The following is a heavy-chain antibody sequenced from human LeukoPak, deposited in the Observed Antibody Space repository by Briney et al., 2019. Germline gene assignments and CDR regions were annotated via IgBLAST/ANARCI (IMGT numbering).Heavy chain of an antibody. D-gene: IGHD5-24*01. J-gene: IGHJ4*02. CDR3: ARDRYGDGFAHLDY. CDR2: ITPSGGT. CDR1: GYTFTGYL. V-gene: IGHV1-2*02. Sequence: ASVRVSCKASGYTFTGYLMHWVRQAPGQGLEWMGWITPSGGTNYPQKFQGRVAITWDTSITTAYMDLSRLTSDDTAVYYCARDRYGDGFAHLDYWGQGALVTVSS.